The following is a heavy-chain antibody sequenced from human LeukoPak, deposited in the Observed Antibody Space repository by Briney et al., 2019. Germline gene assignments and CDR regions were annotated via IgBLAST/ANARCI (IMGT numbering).Heavy chain of an antibody. CDR2: ISYDGSNK. CDR3: AKDGSGRYCSGGSCSSYYYGMDV. D-gene: IGHD2-15*01. J-gene: IGHJ6*02. CDR1: GSTFSSYG. V-gene: IGHV3-30*18. Sequence: GGSLRLSCAASGSTFSSYGMHWVRQAPGKGLEWVAVISYDGSNKYYADSVKGRFTISRDNSKNTLYLQMNSLRAEDTAVYYCAKDGSGRYCSGGSCSSYYYGMDVWGQGTTVTVSS.